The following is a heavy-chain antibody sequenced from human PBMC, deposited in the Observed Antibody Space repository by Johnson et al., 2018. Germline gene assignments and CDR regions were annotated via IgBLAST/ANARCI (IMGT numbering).Heavy chain of an antibody. Sequence: VQLVQSGGGLVQPGRSLRLSCAASGFTFDDYAMHWVRQAPGKGLEWVSGISWNSGSIGYADSVKGRITISRDNAKTSLYLQMNSRRAEDTALYYCAKARALYYYMDVWGKGTTVTVSS. CDR2: ISWNSGSI. CDR1: GFTFDDYA. J-gene: IGHJ6*03. CDR3: AKARALYYYMDV. V-gene: IGHV3-9*01.